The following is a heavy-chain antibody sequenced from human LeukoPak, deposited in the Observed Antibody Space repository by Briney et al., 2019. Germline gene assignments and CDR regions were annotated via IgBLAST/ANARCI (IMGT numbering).Heavy chain of an antibody. CDR1: GGSISSYH. CDR2: IYSSGST. Sequence: PSETLSLTCTVSGGSISSYHWSWIRQPPGKGLECIGYIYSSGSTNYNPSLKSRVTISVHTSKNQFSLKLSSVTAADTAVYYCARGQGVTIFGVVTSLYMDVWGKGTTVTVSS. V-gene: IGHV4-59*12. J-gene: IGHJ6*03. CDR3: ARGQGVTIFGVVTSLYMDV. D-gene: IGHD3-3*01.